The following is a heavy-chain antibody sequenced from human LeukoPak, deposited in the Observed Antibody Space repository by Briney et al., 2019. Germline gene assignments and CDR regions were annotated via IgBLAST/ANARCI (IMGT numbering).Heavy chain of an antibody. J-gene: IGHJ4*02. Sequence: PGGSLRLSCAASGFTFSSYGMHWVRQAPGKGLEWVAFIRYDGSNKYYADSVKGRFTISRDNSKNTLYLQMNSLRAEDTAVYYCAKVALVGATLYFDYWGQETLVTVSS. CDR3: AKVALVGATLYFDY. CDR1: GFTFSSYG. CDR2: IRYDGSNK. D-gene: IGHD1-26*01. V-gene: IGHV3-30*02.